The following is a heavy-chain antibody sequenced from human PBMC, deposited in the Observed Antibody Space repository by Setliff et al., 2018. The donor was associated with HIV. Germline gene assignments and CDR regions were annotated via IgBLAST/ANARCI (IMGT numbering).Heavy chain of an antibody. CDR2: IFYGGNT. V-gene: IGHV4-31*03. CDR3: ARVGYCSSTSCYGGMDV. D-gene: IGHD2-2*03. CDR1: GGSISSSNYY. Sequence: PSETLSLTCTVSGGSISSSNYYWSWIRQHPGKGLEWIGYIFYGGNTYYNPSLKSRVTISVDTSKNQFSLKLSSVTAADTAVYYCARVGYCSSTSCYGGMDVWGQGTTVTVSS. J-gene: IGHJ6*02.